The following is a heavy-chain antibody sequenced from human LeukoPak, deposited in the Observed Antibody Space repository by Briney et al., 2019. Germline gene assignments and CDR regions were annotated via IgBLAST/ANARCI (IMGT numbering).Heavy chain of an antibody. CDR1: GGPISSGGYY. V-gene: IGHV4-31*03. Sequence: TLSLTCTVSGGPISSGGYYWSWIRQHPGKGLEWIGYIYYSGSTYYNPSLKSRVTISVDTSKNQFSLKLSSVTAADTAVYYCARDGMATFSYWGQGTLVTVSS. CDR2: IYYSGST. CDR3: ARDGMATFSY. D-gene: IGHD5-12*01. J-gene: IGHJ4*02.